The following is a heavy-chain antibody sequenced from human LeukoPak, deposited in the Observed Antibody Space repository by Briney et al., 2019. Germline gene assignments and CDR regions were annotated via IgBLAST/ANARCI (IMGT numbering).Heavy chain of an antibody. Sequence: GGSLRLSCAASGFAFSAYGMHWVRQAPGKGLEWVAVISHDGSNKYYADSVKGRFTISRDNSKNTLYLQMNSLRAEDTAVYYCAKDGHSSSAFDYWGQGTLVTVSS. J-gene: IGHJ4*02. CDR3: AKDGHSSSAFDY. V-gene: IGHV3-30*18. CDR2: ISHDGSNK. D-gene: IGHD6-6*01. CDR1: GFAFSAYG.